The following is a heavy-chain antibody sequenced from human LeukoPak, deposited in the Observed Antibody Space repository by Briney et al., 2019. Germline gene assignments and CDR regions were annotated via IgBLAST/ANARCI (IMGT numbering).Heavy chain of an antibody. Sequence: ASVKVSCKASGYTFTSYGISWVRQAPGQGLEWMGWINAGNGNTKYSQKFQGRVTITRDTSASTAYMELSSLRSEDTAVYYCARDGEELLHYYYYGMDVWGQGTTVTVSS. CDR1: GYTFTSYG. CDR2: INAGNGNT. CDR3: ARDGEELLHYYYYGMDV. D-gene: IGHD1-26*01. J-gene: IGHJ6*02. V-gene: IGHV1-3*01.